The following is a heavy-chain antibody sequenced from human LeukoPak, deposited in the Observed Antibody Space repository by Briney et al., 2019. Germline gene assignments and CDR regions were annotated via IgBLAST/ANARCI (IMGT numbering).Heavy chain of an antibody. CDR1: GFSFISYW. CDR3: AKDHSVAVAGDFDY. Sequence: GGPLRLSCGACGFSFISYWMHWVRPTPARRLVWVSYIDPYGGDTNYADSVKGRFTISRDNDKNTLYLQMNRLRAEVTGIYYCAKDHSVAVAGDFDYWGQGTLVTVSS. J-gene: IGHJ4*02. CDR2: IDPYGGDT. V-gene: IGHV3-74*01. D-gene: IGHD6-19*01.